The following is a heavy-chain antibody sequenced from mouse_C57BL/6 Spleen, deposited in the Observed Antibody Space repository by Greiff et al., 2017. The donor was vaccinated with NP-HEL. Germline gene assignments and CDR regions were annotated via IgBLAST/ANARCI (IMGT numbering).Heavy chain of an antibody. Sequence: EVMLVESGGGLVKPGGSLKLSCAASGFTFSSYAMSWVRQTPEKRLEWVATISDGGSYTYYPDNVKGRFTISRDNAKNNLYMQMSHLKAEDTAMYYCARDYYGRGYAMDYWGQGTSVTVSS. D-gene: IGHD1-1*01. V-gene: IGHV5-4*01. CDR1: GFTFSSYA. J-gene: IGHJ4*01. CDR2: ISDGGSYT. CDR3: ARDYYGRGYAMDY.